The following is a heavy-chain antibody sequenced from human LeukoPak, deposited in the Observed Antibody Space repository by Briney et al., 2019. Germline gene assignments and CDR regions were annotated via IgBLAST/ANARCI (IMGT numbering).Heavy chain of an antibody. D-gene: IGHD3-22*01. J-gene: IGHJ4*02. CDR1: GFTFSSYW. CDR3: ARDQVIGYYDSSGPPDY. V-gene: IGHV3-7*01. CDR2: IKQDGSEK. Sequence: PGGSLRLSCAASGFTFSSYWMSWVRRAPGKGLEWVANIKQDGSEKYYVDSVKGRFTISRDNAKNSLYLQMNSLRAEDTAVYYCARDQVIGYYDSSGPPDYWGQGTLVTVSS.